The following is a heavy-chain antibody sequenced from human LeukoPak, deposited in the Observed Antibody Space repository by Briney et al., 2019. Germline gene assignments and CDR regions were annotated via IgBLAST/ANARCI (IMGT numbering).Heavy chain of an antibody. J-gene: IGHJ4*02. CDR1: GFTFSSYS. D-gene: IGHD1-26*01. CDR3: ARDRSAYSGSFDY. CDR2: ISSSSSYI. V-gene: IGHV3-21*01. Sequence: PGGSLRLSCAASGFTFSSYSMNWVRQAPGKGLEWVSSISSSSSYIYYADSVKGRFTISRDNAKNSLYLQMNSLRAEDTAVYYCARDRSAYSGSFDYRGQGTLVTVSS.